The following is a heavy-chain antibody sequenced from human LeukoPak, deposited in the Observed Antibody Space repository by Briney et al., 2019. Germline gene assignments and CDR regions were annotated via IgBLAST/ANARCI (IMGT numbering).Heavy chain of an antibody. CDR2: IYSGGST. Sequence: GGSLRLSCAASGFTVSSNYMSWVRQAPGKGLEWVSVIYSGGSTYYADSVKGRFTISRDNSKNTLYLQMNSLRTEDTAVYYCARTYYDSSGYYYDGAFDIWGQGTMVTVSS. CDR1: GFTVSSNY. CDR3: ARTYYDSSGYYYDGAFDI. D-gene: IGHD3-22*01. J-gene: IGHJ3*02. V-gene: IGHV3-66*01.